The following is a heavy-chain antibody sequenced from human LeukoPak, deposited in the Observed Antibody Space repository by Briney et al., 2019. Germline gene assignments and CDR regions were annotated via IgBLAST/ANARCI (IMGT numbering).Heavy chain of an antibody. CDR3: AKGFREGGALDY. D-gene: IGHD3-16*01. V-gene: IGHV3-30*18. J-gene: IGHJ4*02. Sequence: AGGALRLSCAAPGFTFSSYGMHWVRQAPGKGLEWVAVISYDGSNKYYADSVKGRFTISRDNSKKTLYLQMNSLRAEDTAVYYCAKGFREGGALDYWGQGTLVTVSS. CDR2: ISYDGSNK. CDR1: GFTFSSYG.